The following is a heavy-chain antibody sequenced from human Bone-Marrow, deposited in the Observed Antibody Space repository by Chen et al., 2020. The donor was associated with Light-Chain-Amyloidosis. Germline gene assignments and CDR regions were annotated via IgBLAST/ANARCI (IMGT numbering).Heavy chain of an antibody. CDR2: FDWTTVRI. Sequence: EVHLVESGGGLVEPGTSLRLSCAVSGFTFNRNAIHWVRQPPGKGLEWVSGFDWTTVRIDYADSVRGRFTVSTDISRNSVYLQMNSLRPEDTALYYCIQDEVDGGADYWGPGTLVTVSS. CDR3: IQDEVDGGADY. CDR1: GFTFNRNA. D-gene: IGHD6-19*01. J-gene: IGHJ4*02. V-gene: IGHV3-9*01.